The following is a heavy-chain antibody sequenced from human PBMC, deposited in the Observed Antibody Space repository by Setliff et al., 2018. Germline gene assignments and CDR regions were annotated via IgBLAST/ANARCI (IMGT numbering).Heavy chain of an antibody. Sequence: GGSLRLSCAASGFNFRNSAMTWVRQAPGRGLQWVSVINDSAGSTYYADSVKGRFTISRDNSRNTLYLQMNDLRPEDTAMYYCAKDRSGSYKYFFDHWGQGTLVTVSS. CDR3: AKDRSGSYKYFFDH. CDR1: GFNFRNSA. J-gene: IGHJ4*02. V-gene: IGHV3-23*01. CDR2: INDSAGST. D-gene: IGHD1-26*01.